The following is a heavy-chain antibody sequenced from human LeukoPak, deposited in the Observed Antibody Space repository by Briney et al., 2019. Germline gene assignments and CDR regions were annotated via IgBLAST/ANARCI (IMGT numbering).Heavy chain of an antibody. V-gene: IGHV4-34*01. CDR2: INHSGST. D-gene: IGHD6-19*01. J-gene: IGHJ4*02. CDR3: ARPGISRIVVAGSRDY. CDR1: GGSFSGYY. Sequence: SETLSLTCAVYGGSFSGYYWSWIRQPPGKGLEWIGEINHSGSTNYNPSLKSRVTVSVDTSKNQFSLKLSSVTAADTPVYYCARPGISRIVVAGSRDYWGQGTLLSVSS.